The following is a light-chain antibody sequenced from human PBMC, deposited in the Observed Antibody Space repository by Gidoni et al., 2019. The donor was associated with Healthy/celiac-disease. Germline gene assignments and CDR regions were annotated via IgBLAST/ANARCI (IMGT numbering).Light chain of an antibody. CDR3: QQYGSSPWT. Sequence: IVLTQSPGTLSLSPGERATLSCRASQRVSNSYLAWYQQKPGQAPRLLIYGASSRATGIPDRFSGSGSGTDFTLTISRLEPEDFAVYYCQQYGSSPWTFGQGTKVEIK. CDR2: GAS. V-gene: IGKV3-20*01. CDR1: QRVSNSY. J-gene: IGKJ1*01.